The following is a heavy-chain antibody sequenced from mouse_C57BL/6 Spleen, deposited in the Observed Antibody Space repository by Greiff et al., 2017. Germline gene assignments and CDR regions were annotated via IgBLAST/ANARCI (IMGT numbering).Heavy chain of an antibody. V-gene: IGHV1-80*01. J-gene: IGHJ4*01. D-gene: IGHD1-1*01. Sequence: QVQLQQSGAELVKPGASVKISCKASGYAFSSYWMNWVKQRPGKGLEWIGQIYPGDGDTNYNGKFKGKATLTADKSSSTAYMQLSSLTSEDSAVYFCARSEYYYGSWAMDYWGQGTSVTVSS. CDR1: GYAFSSYW. CDR2: IYPGDGDT. CDR3: ARSEYYYGSWAMDY.